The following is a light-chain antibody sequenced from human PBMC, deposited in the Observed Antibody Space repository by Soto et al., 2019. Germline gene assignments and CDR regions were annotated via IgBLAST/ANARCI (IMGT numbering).Light chain of an antibody. CDR3: QQRINWPLT. V-gene: IGKV3-11*01. J-gene: IGKJ4*01. CDR2: DVS. CDR1: QSVTTF. Sequence: EIVLTQSPVTLSLSPGERATLSCRASQSVTTFLAWYQQNPGQAPRLLIYDVSNRATGIQARFSGSGSGTDFTLTISSLEPEDFAFYYCQQRINWPLTFGGGTKVEIK.